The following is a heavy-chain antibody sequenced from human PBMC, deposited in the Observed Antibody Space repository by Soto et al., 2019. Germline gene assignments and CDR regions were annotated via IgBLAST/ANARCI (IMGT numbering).Heavy chain of an antibody. V-gene: IGHV3-48*02. Sequence: EVQLVESGGGLVQPGGSLRLTCVASGFPFSIYSMNWVRQAPGKGLEWSSYITSDTNTIKYADSVKGRFTISRDNAKNVVYLQINSLRDEDTAVYFCARSVEGHFDYWGQGTVVTVSS. CDR3: ARSVEGHFDY. J-gene: IGHJ4*02. D-gene: IGHD6-19*01. CDR2: ITSDTNTI. CDR1: GFPFSIYS.